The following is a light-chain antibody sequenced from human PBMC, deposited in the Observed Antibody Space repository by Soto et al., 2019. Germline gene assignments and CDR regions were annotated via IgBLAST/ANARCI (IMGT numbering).Light chain of an antibody. CDR3: QQWFT. Sequence: EIVLTQSPGTLSLSPGERATLSCRASQSVSSNSLAWFQLKPGQAPRLLIYGASSRATGIPDRFSGSGSGTDFTLTISRLEPEDFAVYYCQQWFTVGPGTKVDIK. V-gene: IGKV3-20*01. J-gene: IGKJ3*01. CDR2: GAS. CDR1: QSVSSNS.